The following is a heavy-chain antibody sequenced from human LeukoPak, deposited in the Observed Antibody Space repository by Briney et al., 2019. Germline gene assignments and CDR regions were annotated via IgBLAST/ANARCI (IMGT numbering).Heavy chain of an antibody. CDR3: ARQVYGDY. J-gene: IGHJ4*02. CDR2: IYTSGST. CDR1: GGSISSGSYY. V-gene: IGHV4-61*02. Sequence: SQTLSLTCTVSGGSISSGSYYWSWIRQPAGKGLEWIGRIYTSGSTNYNPSLKSRVTISVDTSKNQFSLKLSSVTAADTAVYYCARQVYGDYWGQGTLVTVSS. D-gene: IGHD5/OR15-5a*01.